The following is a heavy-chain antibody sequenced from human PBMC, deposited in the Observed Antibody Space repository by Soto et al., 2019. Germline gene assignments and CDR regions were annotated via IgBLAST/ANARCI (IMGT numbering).Heavy chain of an antibody. CDR2: IDPSDSYT. J-gene: IGHJ6*02. Sequence: HGESLKISCKGSGYSFTSYWISWVRQMPGKGLEWMGRIDPSDSYTNYSPSFQGHVTISADKSISTAYLQWSSLKASDTAMYYCARRGDVGYCSSTSCYLGGYYYYGMDVWGQGTTVTVSS. D-gene: IGHD2-2*01. CDR1: GYSFTSYW. V-gene: IGHV5-10-1*01. CDR3: ARRGDVGYCSSTSCYLGGYYYYGMDV.